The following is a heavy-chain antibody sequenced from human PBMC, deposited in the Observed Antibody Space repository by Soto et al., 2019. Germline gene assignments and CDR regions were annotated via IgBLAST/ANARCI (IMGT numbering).Heavy chain of an antibody. CDR1: GGSISSSSYY. J-gene: IGHJ4*02. CDR3: ARHGGVAVGATPFDY. V-gene: IGHV4-39*01. CDR2: IYYSGST. Sequence: QLQLQESGPGLVKPSETLSLTCTVSGGSISSSSYYWGWIRQPPGKGLEWIGSIYYSGSTYYNPSLKSRVTLSVDTSKNQSSLKLSSVTAADTAVYYCARHGGVAVGATPFDYWGQGTLVTVSS. D-gene: IGHD1-26*01.